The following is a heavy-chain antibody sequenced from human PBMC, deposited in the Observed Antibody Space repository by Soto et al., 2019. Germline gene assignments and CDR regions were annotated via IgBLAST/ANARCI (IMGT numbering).Heavy chain of an antibody. J-gene: IGHJ4*02. D-gene: IGHD2-15*01. CDR1: GGSISSGGYC. CDR3: ERLYGSGGSCYEFDS. Sequence: QVQLHESGPGLVKPSQTLSLTCTVSGGSISSGGYCWSGIRQHPGKGLEWIGYIYYSGSNYYNPSLKSRVTIPVDTSKTQFSLKLSSGTAADTAVYYCERLYGSGGSCYEFDSWGQGTLVTVSS. V-gene: IGHV4-31*03. CDR2: IYYSGSN.